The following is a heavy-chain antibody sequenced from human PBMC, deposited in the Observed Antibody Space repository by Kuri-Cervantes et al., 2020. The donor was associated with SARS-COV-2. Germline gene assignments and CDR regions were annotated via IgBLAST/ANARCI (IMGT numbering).Heavy chain of an antibody. CDR2: ISGSGGST. CDR1: GFTFDDYA. Sequence: GESLKISCAASGFTFDDYAMHWVRQAPGKGLEWVSAISGSGGSTYYADSVKGRFTISRDNSKNTLYLQMNSLRAEDTAVYYCAKDLRSRYCSSTSCYAFDIWGQGTMVTVSS. J-gene: IGHJ3*02. D-gene: IGHD2-2*01. V-gene: IGHV3-23*01. CDR3: AKDLRSRYCSSTSCYAFDI.